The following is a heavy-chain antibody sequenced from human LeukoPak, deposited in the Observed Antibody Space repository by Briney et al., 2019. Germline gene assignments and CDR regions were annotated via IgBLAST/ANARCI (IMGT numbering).Heavy chain of an antibody. CDR3: VRVASLTFDY. Sequence: HPGGSLRLSCTTSGFTFRDYAVSWVRQAPGKGLEWVGRIRNKANSYTTEYAASVKGRFTISRDDSKNSLYLQMNSLKTEDTAVYYCVRVASLTFDYWGQGTLVTVSS. CDR2: IRNKANSYTT. CDR1: GFTFRDYA. V-gene: IGHV3-72*01. D-gene: IGHD2-15*01. J-gene: IGHJ4*02.